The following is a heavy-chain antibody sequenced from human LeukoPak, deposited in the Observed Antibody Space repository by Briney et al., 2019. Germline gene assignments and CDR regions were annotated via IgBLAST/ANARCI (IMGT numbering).Heavy chain of an antibody. Sequence: SETLSLTCTVSGYSISSGYYWGWIRQPPGKGLEWIGSIYHSGSTYYNPSLKSRVTISVDTSKNQFSLKLSSVTAADTAVYYCARVVAWSGCTGPNDYWGQGTLVTVSS. CDR3: ARVVAWSGCTGPNDY. CDR2: IYHSGST. D-gene: IGHD3-3*01. J-gene: IGHJ4*02. V-gene: IGHV4-38-2*02. CDR1: GYSISSGYY.